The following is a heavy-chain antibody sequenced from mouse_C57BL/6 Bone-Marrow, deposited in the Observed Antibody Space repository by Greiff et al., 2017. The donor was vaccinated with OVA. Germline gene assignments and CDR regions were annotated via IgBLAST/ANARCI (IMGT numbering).Heavy chain of an antibody. CDR1: GYTFTSYW. CDR2: IFPRSGST. J-gene: IGHJ2*01. V-gene: IGHV1-64*01. CDR3: ARLEVQYKGSSFPY. D-gene: IGHD1-1*01. Sequence: QVQLQQSGAELVKPGASVKFSCKASGYTFTSYWMHWVKQRPGQGLEWIGMIFPRSGSTNYNEKFKGKATLTADKSSSTAYMQLSSLTSEDSAVDYGARLEVQYKGSSFPYWGQGNTLTVSS.